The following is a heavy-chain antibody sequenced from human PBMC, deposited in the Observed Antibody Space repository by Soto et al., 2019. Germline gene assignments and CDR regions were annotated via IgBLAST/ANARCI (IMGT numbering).Heavy chain of an antibody. Sequence: ASVKVSCKASGYTFTSYGISWVRQAPGQGLEWMGWISAYNGNTNYAQKLQGRVTMTTDTSTSTAYMELRSLRSDDTAVYYCARGLEKVYYDYIWGSYTSDYWGQGTLVTVSS. CDR2: ISAYNGNT. D-gene: IGHD3-16*01. CDR3: ARGLEKVYYDYIWGSYTSDY. J-gene: IGHJ4*02. CDR1: GYTFTSYG. V-gene: IGHV1-18*01.